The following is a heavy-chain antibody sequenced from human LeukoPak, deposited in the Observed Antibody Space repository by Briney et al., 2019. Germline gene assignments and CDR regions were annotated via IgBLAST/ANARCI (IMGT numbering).Heavy chain of an antibody. D-gene: IGHD6-13*01. CDR3: AKRSAAAGTPDY. V-gene: IGHV3-30*02. CDR1: GFTFSSYG. Sequence: AESLRLSCAASGFTFSSYGMHWVRQAPGKGLGWVAFIRYDGSDKYYADSVKGRFTISRDNSKNTLYLQMNSLRAEDTAVYYCAKRSAAAGTPDYWGQGTLVTVSS. CDR2: IRYDGSDK. J-gene: IGHJ4*02.